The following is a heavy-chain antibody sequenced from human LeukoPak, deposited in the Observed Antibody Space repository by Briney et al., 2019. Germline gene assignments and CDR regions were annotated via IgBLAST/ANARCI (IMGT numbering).Heavy chain of an antibody. Sequence: GGSLRLSCAASGFTFSSYGMHWVRQAPGKGLEWVAFIRYDGSNKYYADSVRGRFTISRDNSKNTLYLQMNSLRAEDTAVYYCAKDLEQWLAHYFDYWGQGTLVTVSS. J-gene: IGHJ4*02. CDR3: AKDLEQWLAHYFDY. D-gene: IGHD6-19*01. CDR1: GFTFSSYG. CDR2: IRYDGSNK. V-gene: IGHV3-30*02.